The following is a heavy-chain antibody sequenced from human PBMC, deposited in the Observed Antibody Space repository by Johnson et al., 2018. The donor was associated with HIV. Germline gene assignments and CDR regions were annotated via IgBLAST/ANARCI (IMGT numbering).Heavy chain of an antibody. CDR3: ARDGTTVATSGGAFDI. CDR1: GFTFSDHY. V-gene: IGHV3-72*01. Sequence: VQLVESGGGLVQPGGSLRLSCAASGFTFSDHYMDWVRQAQGKGLEWVGRSRDKTNSYTTEYAASVKGRFTISRDNAKNSLYLQMNSLRAEDTAVYYCARDGTTVATSGGAFDIWGQGTMVTVSS. D-gene: IGHD4-23*01. CDR2: SRDKTNSYTT. J-gene: IGHJ3*02.